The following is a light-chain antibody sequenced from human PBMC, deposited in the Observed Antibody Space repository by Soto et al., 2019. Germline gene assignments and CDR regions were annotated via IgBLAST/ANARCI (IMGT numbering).Light chain of an antibody. V-gene: IGKV3-20*01. CDR1: QNVPANY. Sequence: VLTQSPGTLSLSPGERATLSCRSSQNVPANYLAWYQQKPGQSPRLLMSGASKRATGVPDRFSGSGSGTDFTFTISRLEPEDFAVYYCQHYGHALWAFGQGTKVDIK. CDR3: QHYGHALWA. CDR2: GAS. J-gene: IGKJ1*01.